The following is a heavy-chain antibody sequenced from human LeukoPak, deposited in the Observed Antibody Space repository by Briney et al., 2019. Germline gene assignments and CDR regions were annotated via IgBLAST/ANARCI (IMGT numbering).Heavy chain of an antibody. CDR2: IYPGDSDT. J-gene: IGHJ5*02. D-gene: IGHD2-2*01. CDR3: ARQACSSTSCYGFDP. Sequence: GESLKISCEAFGYTFSTYWIGWVRQMPGKGLEWMGIIYPGDSDTRYSPSFQGQVTISADKSISAAYLQWSSLKASDTAMYYCARQACSSTSCYGFDPWGQGTLVTVSS. CDR1: GYTFSTYW. V-gene: IGHV5-51*01.